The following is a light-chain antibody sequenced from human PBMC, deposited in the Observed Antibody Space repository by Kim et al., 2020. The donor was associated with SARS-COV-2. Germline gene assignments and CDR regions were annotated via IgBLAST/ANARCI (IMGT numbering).Light chain of an antibody. CDR1: KLGDKY. Sequence: VSQGQTASITCTGDKLGDKYASWYQQRPGQAPVLVISQNNRRPSGIPGRFAGSNSGNTATLTISGTQAMDEADYYCHAWDRNTAIFGGGTQLTVL. V-gene: IGLV3-1*01. CDR3: HAWDRNTAI. CDR2: QNN. J-gene: IGLJ2*01.